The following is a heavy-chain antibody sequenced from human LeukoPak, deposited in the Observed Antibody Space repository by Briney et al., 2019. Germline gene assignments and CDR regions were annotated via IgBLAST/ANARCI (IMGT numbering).Heavy chain of an antibody. Sequence: PSETLSLTCTVSGGSITSYYWSWIRQPPGKGLEWRGYIYYSGTTNYNPSLKSRVTISVDTSKNQFSLKVNSVTAADTAVYYCVRSKSGTYGWFDPWGQGTLVTVSS. CDR1: GGSITSYY. CDR2: IYYSGTT. J-gene: IGHJ5*02. CDR3: VRSKSGTYGWFDP. V-gene: IGHV4-59*01. D-gene: IGHD4-17*01.